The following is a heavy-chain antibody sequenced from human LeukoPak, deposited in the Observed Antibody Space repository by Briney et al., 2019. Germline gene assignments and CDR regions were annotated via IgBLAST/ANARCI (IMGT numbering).Heavy chain of an antibody. CDR2: IREDGRKA. Sequence: GGSLRLSCAASGFTFSDYWMTWVRQAPGKGPEWVANIREDGRKAYYVDSVMGRFTISRDNVKNSLYLQMNSLRAEDTALYHCARNNGVDVWGQGTTVIVSS. V-gene: IGHV3-7*03. J-gene: IGHJ6*02. CDR1: GFTFSDYW. CDR3: ARNNGVDV.